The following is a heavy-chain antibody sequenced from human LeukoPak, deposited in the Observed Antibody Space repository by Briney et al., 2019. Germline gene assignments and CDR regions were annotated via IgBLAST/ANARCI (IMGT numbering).Heavy chain of an antibody. CDR3: ARHFTVVGGMDV. J-gene: IGHJ6*04. D-gene: IGHD4-23*01. V-gene: IGHV5-51*01. CDR1: GYPFTKYW. CDR2: IFPGDSDT. Sequence: GESLKISCKVSGYPFTKYWIAWVRQMPGKGLEWMGIIFPGDSDTRYSPSFQGQVTISADKSIDTAYLQWSSLKASDTAMYYCARHFTVVGGMDVWGKGTTVTVSS.